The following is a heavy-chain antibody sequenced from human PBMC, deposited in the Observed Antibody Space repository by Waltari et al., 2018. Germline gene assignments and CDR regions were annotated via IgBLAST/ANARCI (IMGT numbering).Heavy chain of an antibody. CDR1: GGTFSSYA. Sequence: QVQLVQSGAAVKKPGSSVKVSCKASGGTFSSYAISWVRQAPGQELEWMGECIPIFGTANDAHKVQGRVTITTDESPSTAYMELSSLKSEDTAVYYCARDGYSRHYFDYCGQGTLVTVSS. J-gene: IGHJ4*02. CDR3: ARDGYSRHYFDY. V-gene: IGHV1-69*05. D-gene: IGHD2-15*01. CDR2: CIPIFGTA.